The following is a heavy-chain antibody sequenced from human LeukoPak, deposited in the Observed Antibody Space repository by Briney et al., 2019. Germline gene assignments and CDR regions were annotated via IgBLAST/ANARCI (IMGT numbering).Heavy chain of an antibody. Sequence: PGGSLRLSRAASGFTFNGYAMNWVRQAPGKGLEWVSAISDSGDNTYYADSVRGRFTISRDNSMNTLYLQMNTLRAEDTAVYYCARASGYYYYGMDVWGQGTTVTVSS. CDR1: GFTFNGYA. CDR2: ISDSGDNT. J-gene: IGHJ6*02. CDR3: ARASGYYYYGMDV. V-gene: IGHV3-23*01.